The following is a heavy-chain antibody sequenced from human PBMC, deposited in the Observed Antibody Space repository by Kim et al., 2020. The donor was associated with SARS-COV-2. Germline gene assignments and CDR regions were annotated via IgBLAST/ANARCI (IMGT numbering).Heavy chain of an antibody. D-gene: IGHD2-15*01. V-gene: IGHV4-31*02. CDR3: ARVVVGATGWFDP. J-gene: IGHJ5*02. Sequence: YYNPSLKGRVTISVDTSKNQFSLKLSSVTAADTAVYYCARVVVGATGWFDPSGQGTLVTVSS.